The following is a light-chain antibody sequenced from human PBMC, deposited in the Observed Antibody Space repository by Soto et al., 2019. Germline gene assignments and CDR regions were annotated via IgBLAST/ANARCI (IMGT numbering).Light chain of an antibody. CDR2: DVS. CDR1: SSDVGGYNY. Sequence: QSVLTQPASLSGSPGQSITISCTGTSSDVGGYNYVSWYQQHPGKAPKLMIYDVSNRPSGVSNRFSGSKSGNTASLTISGLQAEDEADYYCSSYTSSSTAIIFGTGTKVTVL. J-gene: IGLJ1*01. V-gene: IGLV2-14*01. CDR3: SSYTSSSTAII.